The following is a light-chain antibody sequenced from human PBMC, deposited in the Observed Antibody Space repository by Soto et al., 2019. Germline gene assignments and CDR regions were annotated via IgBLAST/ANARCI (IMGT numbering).Light chain of an antibody. CDR3: QSISS. J-gene: IGKJ3*01. CDR2: DAS. CDR1: QDINIY. V-gene: IGKV1-33*01. Sequence: DVQMTQSPSSLSAAMGERVTISCQASQDINIYVNWYQQKPGKAPRILINDASNLETGVPSRFSGRGSGTNFTFTISSLQPEDIATYFCQSISSFGPGTKVDIK.